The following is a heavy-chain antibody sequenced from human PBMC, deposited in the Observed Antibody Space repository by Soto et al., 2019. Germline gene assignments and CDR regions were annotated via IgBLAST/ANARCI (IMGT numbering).Heavy chain of an antibody. J-gene: IGHJ6*02. CDR2: ISSSGSTI. CDR3: AREGRSGGMDV. D-gene: IGHD3-10*01. Sequence: EVQLVESGGGLVQPGRSLRLSCAASGFTFSSYEMNWVRQAPGKGLEWVSYISSSGSTIYYADSVKGRFTISRDNAKNSLYLQMNSLRAEDTAVYYCAREGRSGGMDVWGQGTTVTVSS. V-gene: IGHV3-48*03. CDR1: GFTFSSYE.